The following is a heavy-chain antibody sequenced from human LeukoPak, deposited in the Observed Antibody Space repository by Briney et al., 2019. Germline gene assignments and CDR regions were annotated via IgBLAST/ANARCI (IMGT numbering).Heavy chain of an antibody. CDR3: ARARNSGYDYYYYYYMDV. J-gene: IGHJ6*03. CDR2: IYTSGST. Sequence: SQTLSLTCTVSGGSISSGSYYWSWIRQPAGKVLEWIGRIYTSGSTNYNPSLKSRVTISVDTSKNQFSLKLSSVTAADTAVYYCARARNSGYDYYYYYYMDVCGKGTTVTVSS. CDR1: GGSISSGSYY. D-gene: IGHD5-12*01. V-gene: IGHV4-61*02.